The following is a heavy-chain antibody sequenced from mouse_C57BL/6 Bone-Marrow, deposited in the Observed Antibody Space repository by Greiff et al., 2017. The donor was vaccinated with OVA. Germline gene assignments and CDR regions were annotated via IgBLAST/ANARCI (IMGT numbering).Heavy chain of an antibody. Sequence: EVQLQQSGAELVKPGASVKLSCTASGFNFKDYYMHWVKQRTEQGLEWIGRIDPEDGETNYAPKFQGKATMTADTSSNTAYLQLSSLTSEDTAVYYGARGGSRRDFDVWGTGTTVTVSA. V-gene: IGHV14-2*01. D-gene: IGHD1-1*01. J-gene: IGHJ1*03. CDR2: IDPEDGET. CDR3: ARGGSRRDFDV. CDR1: GFNFKDYY.